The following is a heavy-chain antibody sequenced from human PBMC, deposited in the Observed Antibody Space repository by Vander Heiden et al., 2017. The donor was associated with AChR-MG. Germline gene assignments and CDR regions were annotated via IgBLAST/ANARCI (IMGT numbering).Heavy chain of an antibody. D-gene: IGHD3-10*01. CDR1: GGSFGGYY. CDR3: ARGRSSGSYYYYYYGMDV. Sequence: VQLQQRGAALLKPSETLYLPCAVYGGSFGGYYWSWIRQPPGKGREGIGESNHSGSTNYNPSLKSRVTITVDTSKNQFSLKLSSVTAADTAVYYCARGRSSGSYYYYYYGMDVWGQGTTVTVSS. CDR2: SNHSGST. J-gene: IGHJ6*02. V-gene: IGHV4-34*01.